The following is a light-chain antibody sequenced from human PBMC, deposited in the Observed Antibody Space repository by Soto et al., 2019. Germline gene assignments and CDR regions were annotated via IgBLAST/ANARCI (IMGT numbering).Light chain of an antibody. CDR2: GAS. V-gene: IGKV1-39*01. CDR1: QSIGNH. J-gene: IGKJ2*01. Sequence: DIEMTQSPSSLSASVGDKLTITCRATQSIGNHLNWYQQKAGNAPKLLIFGASNLQSGVPSRFSGSGSGTDFTLTINSLQLEDFATYYCQQSYNTPPYTFGPGTKVDIK. CDR3: QQSYNTPPYT.